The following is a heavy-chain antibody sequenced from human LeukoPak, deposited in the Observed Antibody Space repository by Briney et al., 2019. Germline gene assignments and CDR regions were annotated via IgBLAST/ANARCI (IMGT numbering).Heavy chain of an antibody. CDR2: IYYSGST. D-gene: IGHD6-19*01. CDR1: GGSISSYY. Sequence: SETLSLTCTVSGGSISSYYWSWIRQPPGKGLEWIGYIYYSGSTNYNPSLKSRVTISVDTSKNQFSLKLSSVTAADTAVYYCARAKWLVIDYWGQGTLVTVSS. V-gene: IGHV4-59*12. CDR3: ARAKWLVIDY. J-gene: IGHJ4*02.